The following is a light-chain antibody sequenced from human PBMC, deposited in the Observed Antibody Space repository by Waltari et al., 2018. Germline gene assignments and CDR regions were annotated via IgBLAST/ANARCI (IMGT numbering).Light chain of an antibody. CDR1: QSINTW. CDR3: QQYHSLSFT. J-gene: IGKJ3*01. V-gene: IGKV1-5*03. Sequence: DIQMTQSPSTLSASVGDRVTITCRASQSINTWLAWYQQKPGKAPKVLIYKASNLESGVPSKFSGRGSGTEFTLTISSLQPDDFAIYYCQQYHSLSFTFGPGTKVDVK. CDR2: KAS.